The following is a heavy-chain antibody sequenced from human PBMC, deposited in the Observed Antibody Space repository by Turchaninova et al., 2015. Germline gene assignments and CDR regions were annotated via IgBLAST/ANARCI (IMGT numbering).Heavy chain of an antibody. CDR3: ARRGRMVYEDAFDI. J-gene: IGHJ3*02. D-gene: IGHD2-8*01. V-gene: IGHV4-38-2*01. Sequence: QVQLQESGPGLVKPSETLSLTCDVSGYLLTSGHYWGWIRQPPGMRLEWNGIIKRGGNTYYNPSLRTRVTISIDPSKNQCALNLNTVTAADTAVYYCARRGRMVYEDAFDIWGQGTMVTVSS. CDR1: GYLLTSGHY. CDR2: IKRGGNT.